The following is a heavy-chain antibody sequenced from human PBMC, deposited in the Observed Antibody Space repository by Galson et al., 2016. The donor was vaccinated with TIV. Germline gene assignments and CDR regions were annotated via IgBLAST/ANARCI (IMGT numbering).Heavy chain of an antibody. D-gene: IGHD5-18*01. Sequence: SLRLSCAASGFTFDDYPMHWVRQAPGKGLEWVSAINWHGNSVVYADSVKDRFTISRDNGRHSLYLQMNNLRGEDTALYYCAKDLKPDASMDYYFYSGMDVWGQGTTVIVSS. CDR1: GFTFDDYP. CDR3: AKDLKPDASMDYYFYSGMDV. J-gene: IGHJ6*02. V-gene: IGHV3-9*01. CDR2: INWHGNSV.